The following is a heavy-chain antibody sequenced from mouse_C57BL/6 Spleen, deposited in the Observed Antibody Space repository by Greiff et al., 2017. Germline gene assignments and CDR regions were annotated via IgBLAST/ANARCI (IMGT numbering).Heavy chain of an antibody. CDR2: INPSSGYT. V-gene: IGHV1-7*01. CDR1: GYTFTSYW. D-gene: IGHD2-14*01. Sequence: QVQLQQSGAELAKPGASVKLSCKASGYTFTSYWMHWVKQRPGQGLEWIGYINPSSGYTKYNQKIKDKATLTADKSSSTAYMQLSSLTYEDSADYYCSRERYSFAYWGQGTLVTVSA. J-gene: IGHJ3*01. CDR3: SRERYSFAY.